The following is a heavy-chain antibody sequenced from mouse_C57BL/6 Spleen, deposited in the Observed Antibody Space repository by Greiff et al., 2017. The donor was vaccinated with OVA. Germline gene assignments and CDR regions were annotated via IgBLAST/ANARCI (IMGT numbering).Heavy chain of an antibody. CDR3: ARDPSVRGGAMDY. CDR1: GFTFSSYA. V-gene: IGHV5-4*01. CDR2: ISDGGSYT. Sequence: EVMLVESGGGLVKPGGSLKLSCAASGFTFSSYAMSWVRQTPEKRLEWVTTISDGGSYTYYPDNVKGRFTISRDNAKNNLYLQMSHLKSEDTAMYYCARDPSVRGGAMDYWGQGTSVTVSS. J-gene: IGHJ4*01. D-gene: IGHD2-14*01.